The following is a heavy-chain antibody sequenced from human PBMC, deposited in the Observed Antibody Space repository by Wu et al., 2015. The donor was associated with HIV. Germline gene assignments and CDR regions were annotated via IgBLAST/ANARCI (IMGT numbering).Heavy chain of an antibody. J-gene: IGHJ4*02. D-gene: IGHD3-16*01. CDR2: IIPIFGKT. CDR3: ARERYYDYRPEGY. Sequence: QVQLVQSGAEAKKPGSSVKVSCKASGGTFSYSAIAWVRQAPGQGLEWMGRIIPIFGKTNYAQKFQGRVTITADESSTTAYMELSSLRSEDTAVYYCARERYYDYRPEGYWGQGTLVTVSS. CDR1: GGTFSYSA. V-gene: IGHV1-69*18.